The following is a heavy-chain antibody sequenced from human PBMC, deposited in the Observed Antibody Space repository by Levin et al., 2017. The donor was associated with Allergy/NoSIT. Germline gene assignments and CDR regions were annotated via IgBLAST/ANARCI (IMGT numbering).Heavy chain of an antibody. V-gene: IGHV4-4*07. J-gene: IGHJ5*02. D-gene: IGHD6-6*01. CDR3: ARDSFSSSVENLFDP. CDR2: IHSSGST. Sequence: SETLSLTCSVSGGSLNNYYWSWIRQPAGKGLEWIGRIHSSGSTRYNPSLNSRVTMSVDTSRNQFSLKLTSVTAADAAVYYCARDSFSSSVENLFDPWGQGTLVTVSS. CDR1: GGSLNNYY.